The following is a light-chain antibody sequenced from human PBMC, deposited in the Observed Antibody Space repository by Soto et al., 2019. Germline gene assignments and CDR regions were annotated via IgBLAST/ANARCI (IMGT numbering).Light chain of an antibody. CDR3: QQYNNWPPRLYT. CDR2: GAS. Sequence: EIVMTQSPATLSVSPGERATLSCRASQSVSRNLAWYQQKPGQAPRLLIYGASTRATGIPARFSGSGSGTEFTLTISSLQSEDFAVYYCQQYNNWPPRLYTFGQGTKLEIK. J-gene: IGKJ2*01. CDR1: QSVSRN. V-gene: IGKV3-15*01.